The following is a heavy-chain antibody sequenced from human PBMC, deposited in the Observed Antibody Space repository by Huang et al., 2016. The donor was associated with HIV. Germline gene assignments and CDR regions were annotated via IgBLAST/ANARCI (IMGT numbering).Heavy chain of an antibody. CDR2: IYPGDSDT. CDR1: GYRFRSNW. V-gene: IGHV5-51*01. D-gene: IGHD3-10*01. Sequence: EVQLVQSGAEVKKPGESLQISCKGSGYRFRSNWIGWVRQMPGKGLEWMVIIYPGDSDTRYSPSFQGQVTISADKSINTAYLQWSSLKASDTAMYYCARLIGSPSFYYGLDVWGQGTTVTVSS. CDR3: ARLIGSPSFYYGLDV. J-gene: IGHJ6*02.